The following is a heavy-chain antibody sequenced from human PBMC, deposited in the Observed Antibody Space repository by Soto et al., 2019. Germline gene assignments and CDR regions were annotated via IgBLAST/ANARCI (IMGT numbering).Heavy chain of an antibody. D-gene: IGHD4-17*01. J-gene: IGHJ4*02. CDR3: ARDKADDYGHYYHYFDY. Sequence: SETLSLTCTVSGGSISSYYWSWIRQPPGKGLEWIGYIYYSGSTNYNPSLKSRVTISVDTSKNQFSLKLSSVTAADTAVYYCARDKADDYGHYYHYFDYWGQGTLVTLSS. CDR1: GGSISSYY. CDR2: IYYSGST. V-gene: IGHV4-59*01.